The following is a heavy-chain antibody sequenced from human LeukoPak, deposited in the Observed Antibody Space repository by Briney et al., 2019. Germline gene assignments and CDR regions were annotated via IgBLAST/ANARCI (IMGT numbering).Heavy chain of an antibody. CDR1: GYTFTCYY. CDR3: ARVGVGAKLDY. CDR2: INPNSGGR. J-gene: IGHJ4*02. V-gene: IGHV1-2*02. D-gene: IGHD1-26*01. Sequence: ASVTVSFKASGYTFTCYYMHWVRQAPGQGLEWMGWINPNSGGRNYAQTFQGRVTMTRDTSISTAYMELSRLRSDDTAVYYCARVGVGAKLDYWGQGTLVTVSS.